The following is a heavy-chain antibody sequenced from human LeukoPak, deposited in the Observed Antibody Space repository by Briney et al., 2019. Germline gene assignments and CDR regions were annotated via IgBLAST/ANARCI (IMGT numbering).Heavy chain of an antibody. CDR1: GFTFSSYE. Sequence: GESLRLSCAASGFTFSSYEMNWVRQAPGKGLEWVSYISSSGSTIYYADSVKGRFTISRDNAKNSLYLQMNSLRAEDTAVYYCARVVRGYYYYYMDVWGKGTTVTISS. V-gene: IGHV3-48*03. D-gene: IGHD3-10*01. CDR2: ISSSGSTI. J-gene: IGHJ6*03. CDR3: ARVVRGYYYYYMDV.